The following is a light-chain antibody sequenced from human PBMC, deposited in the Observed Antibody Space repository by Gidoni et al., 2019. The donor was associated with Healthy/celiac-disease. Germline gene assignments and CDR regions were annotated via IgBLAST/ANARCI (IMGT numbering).Light chain of an antibody. V-gene: IGKV1-39*01. J-gene: IGKJ2*01. CDR1: QSISSY. Sequence: DIQMTQSPSSLSASVGDRVTITCRASQSISSYLNWYQHKPGKAPKLLIFAASSLQSGVPSTFSGSGSGTDFTLTISSLQPEHFATYYCQQSYSIPYTFGQGTKLEIK. CDR3: QQSYSIPYT. CDR2: AAS.